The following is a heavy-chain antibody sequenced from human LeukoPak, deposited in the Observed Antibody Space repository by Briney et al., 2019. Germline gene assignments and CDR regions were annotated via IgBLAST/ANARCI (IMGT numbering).Heavy chain of an antibody. CDR2: ISHSGST. Sequence: SETLSLTCTVSGGSISSYFWSWIRQPPGKGLEWIGEISHSGSTNYNPSLKSRVTISVDTSKNQFSLRLSSVTAADTAVNYCARGDRGTGYSSIWGQGTLVTVSS. CDR3: ARGDRGTGYSSI. CDR1: GGSISSYF. V-gene: IGHV4-34*01. D-gene: IGHD6-19*01. J-gene: IGHJ4*02.